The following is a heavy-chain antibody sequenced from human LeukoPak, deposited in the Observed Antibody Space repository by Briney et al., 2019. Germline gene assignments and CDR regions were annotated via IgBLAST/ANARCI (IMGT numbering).Heavy chain of an antibody. J-gene: IGHJ3*02. D-gene: IGHD3-22*01. CDR3: AKVAFEMIVVVSYAFDI. CDR2: MSGRGGST. V-gene: IGHV3-23*01. Sequence: GGSLRLSCAASGFTFSSYDMSWVRQAPGKGLEWVSGMSGRGGSTYYADPVKGRFTISRDNSKNTLYLQMNSLRAEDTAVYYCAKVAFEMIVVVSYAFDIWGQGTMVTVSS. CDR1: GFTFSSYD.